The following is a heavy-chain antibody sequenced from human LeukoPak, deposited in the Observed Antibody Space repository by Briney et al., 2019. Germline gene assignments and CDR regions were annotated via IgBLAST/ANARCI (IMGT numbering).Heavy chain of an antibody. J-gene: IGHJ4*02. V-gene: IGHV3-74*01. CDR3: ARDNWGSFDY. CDR1: GFTFSSYW. CDR2: INGDGGST. D-gene: IGHD7-27*01. Sequence: GGSLRLSCAASGFTFSSYWMHWVRQAPGKGLVWVSRINGDGGSTTYADSVKGRFTISRDNAKNTLYLQMNSLRAEDTAVYYCARDNWGSFDYWGQGVLITVSS.